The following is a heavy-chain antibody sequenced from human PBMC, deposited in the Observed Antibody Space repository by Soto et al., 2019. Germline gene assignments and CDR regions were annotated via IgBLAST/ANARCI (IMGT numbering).Heavy chain of an antibody. J-gene: IGHJ1*01. Sequence: QVQLVQSGAEVQKPGSSVKVSCKASGGTFSSYAISWVRQAPGQGLEWMGGIIPIFGTANYAKKFQGRVKITADESKSPAYMELSSVVSEDTAVDYCAGPSGFLLFAELAGAPYLRYCQHWGQGTLVTVSS. D-gene: IGHD3-10*01. CDR3: AGPSGFLLFAELAGAPYLRYCQH. CDR2: IIPIFGTA. CDR1: GGTFSSYA. V-gene: IGHV1-69*01.